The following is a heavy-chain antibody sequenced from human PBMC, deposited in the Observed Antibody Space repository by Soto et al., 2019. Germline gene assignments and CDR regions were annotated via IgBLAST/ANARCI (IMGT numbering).Heavy chain of an antibody. J-gene: IGHJ5*02. V-gene: IGHV1-18*01. Sequence: ASVKVSCKASGYTFTSYGISWVRQAPGQGLEWMGWISAYNGNTNYAQKLQGRVTMTTDTSTSTAYMELRSLRSDDTAVYYCARVGYLVFGVVINWFDPWGQGTPVTVSS. CDR1: GYTFTSYG. CDR3: ARVGYLVFGVVINWFDP. D-gene: IGHD3-3*01. CDR2: ISAYNGNT.